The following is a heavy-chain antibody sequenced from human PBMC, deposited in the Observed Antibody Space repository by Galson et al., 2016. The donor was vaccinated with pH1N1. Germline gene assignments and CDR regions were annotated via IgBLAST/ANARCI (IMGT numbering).Heavy chain of an antibody. Sequence: SGKVSCKASGYTFTDYDSNWVRQGTGQGLEWMAWMNHNNDNTGYALKFQGRATMTTNTAISTAYMELGSLTSEHTAVYYCARGGYCSGGSCYDVFDHWGQGTLVTVS. D-gene: IGHD2-15*01. V-gene: IGHV1-8*01. J-gene: IGHJ4*02. CDR3: ARGGYCSGGSCYDVFDH. CDR1: GYTFTDYD. CDR2: MNHNNDNT.